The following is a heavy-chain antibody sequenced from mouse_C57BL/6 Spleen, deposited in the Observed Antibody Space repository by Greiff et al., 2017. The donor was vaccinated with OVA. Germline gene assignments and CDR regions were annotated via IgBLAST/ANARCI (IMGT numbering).Heavy chain of an antibody. CDR3: ARQDYYGSSSRAMDY. Sequence: EVHLVESGGDLVKPGGSLKLSCAASGFTFSSYGMSWVRQTPDKRLAWVATISSGGSYTYYPDSVKGRFTISRDNAKNTLYLQMSSLKSEDTAMYYCARQDYYGSSSRAMDYWGQGTSVTVSS. V-gene: IGHV5-6*01. D-gene: IGHD1-1*01. CDR2: ISSGGSYT. CDR1: GFTFSSYG. J-gene: IGHJ4*01.